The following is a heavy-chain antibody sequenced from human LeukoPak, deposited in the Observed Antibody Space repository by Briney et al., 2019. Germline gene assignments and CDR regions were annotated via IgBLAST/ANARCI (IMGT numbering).Heavy chain of an antibody. J-gene: IGHJ5*02. D-gene: IGHD2-2*03. CDR2: IKSDGSVT. CDR1: GLTFSSYY. CDR3: ARDWIDRGTFDP. V-gene: IGHV3-74*01. Sequence: GGSLRLSCAASGLTFSSYYMHWVRQAPGKGLVWVSRIKSDGSVTGYADSVKGRFAISRDNAKNTMYLQMNSLRAEDTAVYYCARDWIDRGTFDPWGQGTLVTVSS.